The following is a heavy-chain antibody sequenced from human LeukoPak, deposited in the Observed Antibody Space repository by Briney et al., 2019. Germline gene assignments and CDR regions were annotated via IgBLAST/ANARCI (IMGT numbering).Heavy chain of an antibody. V-gene: IGHV4-38-2*01. J-gene: IGHJ4*02. D-gene: IGHD4-17*01. CDR3: AVSTDDYGDPISFDY. CDR2: INHSGST. Sequence: SETLSLTCAVSGYSISSGYYWGWIRQPPGKGLEWIGSINHSGSTYYNPSLKSRVTISVDTSKNQFSLKLSSVTAADTAVYCCAVSTDDYGDPISFDYWGQGTLVTVSS. CDR1: GYSISSGYY.